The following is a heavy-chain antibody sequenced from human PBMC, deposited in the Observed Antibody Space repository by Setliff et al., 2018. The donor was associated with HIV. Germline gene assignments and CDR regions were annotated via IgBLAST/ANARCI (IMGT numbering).Heavy chain of an antibody. CDR1: GGSISSSNW. V-gene: IGHV4-4*02. D-gene: IGHD1-1*01. CDR3: ARDSNAPYFQH. Sequence: KPSETLSLTCAVSGGSISSSNWWSWVRQPPGKGLEWIGIIYYSGSTYYNPSLQSRVTISADTSMNHFSLNLTSVTAADTAVYYCARDSNAPYFQHWGQGTLVTVSS. CDR2: IYYSGST. J-gene: IGHJ1*01.